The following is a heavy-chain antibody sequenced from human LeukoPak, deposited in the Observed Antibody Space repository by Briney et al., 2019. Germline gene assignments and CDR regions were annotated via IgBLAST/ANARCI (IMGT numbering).Heavy chain of an antibody. CDR2: IYSGGST. V-gene: IGHV3-53*01. CDR3: ARDTSDTSGYYYEGDAFDI. CDR1: GFTVSSNY. Sequence: GGSLRLSCAASGFTVSSNYMSWVRQAPGKGLEWVSVIYSGGSTYYADSVKGRFTISRDNSKNTLYLQMNSLRAEDTAVYYCARDTSDTSGYYYEGDAFDIWGHGTMVTVSS. J-gene: IGHJ3*02. D-gene: IGHD3-22*01.